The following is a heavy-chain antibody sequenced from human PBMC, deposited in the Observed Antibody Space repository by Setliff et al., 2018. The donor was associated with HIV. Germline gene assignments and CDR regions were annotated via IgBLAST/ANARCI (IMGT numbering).Heavy chain of an antibody. Sequence: SETLSLTCTISGGSITSHYWSWIRQPPGKGLEWIGYVFYTGGTNYRPSLRGRVTISVDTSKNLFSLKLSSVTAADTAVYYCAKTIRGYISGDYMDVWGKGTTVTVAS. D-gene: IGHD5-18*01. CDR1: GGSITSHY. CDR3: AKTIRGYISGDYMDV. V-gene: IGHV4-59*11. CDR2: VFYTGGT. J-gene: IGHJ6*03.